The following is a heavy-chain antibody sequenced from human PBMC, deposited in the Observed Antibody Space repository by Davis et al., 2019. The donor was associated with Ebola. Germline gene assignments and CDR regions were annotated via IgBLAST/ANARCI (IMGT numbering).Heavy chain of an antibody. D-gene: IGHD3-3*01. J-gene: IGHJ6*02. Sequence: GGSLRLSCAASGFTFSSFWMSWVRQAPGKGLEWVANINQDGSEKYYVDSVKGRFTISRDNAKNSLYLQMNSLRAEDTAVYYCARLISTYYDFWSGSYESYGMDVWGQGTTVTVSS. CDR1: GFTFSSFW. CDR2: INQDGSEK. CDR3: ARLISTYYDFWSGSYESYGMDV. V-gene: IGHV3-7*01.